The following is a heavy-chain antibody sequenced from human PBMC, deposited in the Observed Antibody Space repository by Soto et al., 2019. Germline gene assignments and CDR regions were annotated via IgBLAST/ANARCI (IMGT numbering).Heavy chain of an antibody. Sequence: EVQLVESGGGLVQPGGSLRLSCAASGFSFSSFWMIWVRQAPGKGLEWVAIIKQDGSEKHYVDSVKGRITVSRDNAEKSLYLQMEGRGPQDRRVYYCVRGYSFDTDYFAYWGQGALVTVPS. V-gene: IGHV3-7*03. CDR2: IKQDGSEK. J-gene: IGHJ4*02. CDR3: VRGYSFDTDYFAY. CDR1: GFSFSSFW. D-gene: IGHD5-12*01.